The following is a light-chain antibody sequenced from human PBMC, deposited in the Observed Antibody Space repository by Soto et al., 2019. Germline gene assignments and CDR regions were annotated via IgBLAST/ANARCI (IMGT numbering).Light chain of an antibody. CDR1: QSVGIY. CDR3: QQRTSWPPLT. CDR2: DAS. Sequence: EIVCTQSPGTLPFSPGVSATLSCRASQSVGIYLAWYQQKPGQAPRLLLYDASKRATANPARFSGSGSGTDFTLTISSLEPEDFAVYSCQQRTSWPPLTFGGGTKVEIK. V-gene: IGKV3-11*01. J-gene: IGKJ4*01.